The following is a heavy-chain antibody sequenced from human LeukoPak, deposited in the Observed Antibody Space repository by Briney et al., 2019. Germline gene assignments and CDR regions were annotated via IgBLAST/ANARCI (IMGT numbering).Heavy chain of an antibody. Sequence: PGGSLRLSCAASGFTFSTCGMHWVRQAPGKGLEWVAFIRYGGSDIYYGDSVKGRFTISRDNSKNTLCLQMNSLRGEDTAVYYCAKEPYSSVYYFYYMDVWGKGTTVTVSS. CDR2: IRYGGSDI. V-gene: IGHV3-30*02. CDR1: GFTFSTCG. CDR3: AKEPYSSVYYFYYMDV. J-gene: IGHJ6*03. D-gene: IGHD6-25*01.